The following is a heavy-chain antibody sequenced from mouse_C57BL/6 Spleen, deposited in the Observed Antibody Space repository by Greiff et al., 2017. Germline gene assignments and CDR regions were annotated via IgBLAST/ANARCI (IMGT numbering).Heavy chain of an antibody. J-gene: IGHJ2*01. Sequence: QVQLQQSGAELVKPGASVKLSCKASGYTFTSYWMQWVKQRPGQGLEWIGEIDPSDSYTNYNQKFKGKATLTVDTSSSTAYMQLSSLTSEDSAVYYCARWGHSNYFDYWGQGTTLTVSS. V-gene: IGHV1-50*01. CDR1: GYTFTSYW. CDR3: ARWGHSNYFDY. D-gene: IGHD2-5*01. CDR2: IDPSDSYT.